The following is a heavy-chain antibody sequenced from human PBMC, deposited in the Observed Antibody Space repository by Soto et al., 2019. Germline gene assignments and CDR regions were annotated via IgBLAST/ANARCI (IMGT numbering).Heavy chain of an antibody. V-gene: IGHV1-46*01. CDR2: VNPSGGHT. CDR1: GDTFTDYY. Sequence: QVQLVQSGAEVKKPGASVKVSCKASGDTFTDYYIHWVRQAPGQGLEWMGTVNPSGGHTTYAQHCLDRMNXTXXXSXXTLYMELTSLTAADTAIYYCARGGHVVVVTAALDYWGQGTLVTVSS. J-gene: IGHJ4*02. CDR3: ARGGHVVVVTAALDY. D-gene: IGHD2-21*02.